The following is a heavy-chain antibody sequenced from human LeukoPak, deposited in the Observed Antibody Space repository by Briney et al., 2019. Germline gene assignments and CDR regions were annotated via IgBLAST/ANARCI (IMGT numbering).Heavy chain of an antibody. J-gene: IGHJ5*02. Sequence: SETLSLTCAVSGGSISSLTWWSWVRQPPGKGLEWIGEIYHSGSTNYNPSLKSRVTISVDKSNNQFSLKLTSVTAADTAVYYCAREGGPQSLRGTFDPWGQGTLVTVSS. CDR3: AREGGPQSLRGTFDP. V-gene: IGHV4-4*02. CDR2: IYHSGST. D-gene: IGHD1-1*01. CDR1: GGSISSLTW.